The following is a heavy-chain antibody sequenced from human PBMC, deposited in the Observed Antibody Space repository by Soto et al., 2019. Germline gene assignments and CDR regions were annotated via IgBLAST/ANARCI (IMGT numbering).Heavy chain of an antibody. Sequence: ASVKVSCKASGYTFTDYYMHWVRQAPGQGFEWVGGINPESGNPKYVPKFQGRVTVTRDTSTSTAYMELNGLTSDDTAVYYCASEDCTNTNCLKGFHYWGQGTLVTVS. CDR1: GYTFTDYY. J-gene: IGHJ4*02. D-gene: IGHD2-8*01. CDR2: INPESGNP. CDR3: ASEDCTNTNCLKGFHY. V-gene: IGHV1-2*02.